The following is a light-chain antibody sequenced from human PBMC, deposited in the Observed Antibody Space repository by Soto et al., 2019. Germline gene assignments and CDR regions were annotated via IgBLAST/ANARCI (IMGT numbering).Light chain of an antibody. CDR3: QQYNGYRWT. CDR2: KAY. V-gene: IGKV1-5*03. CDR1: QSISSW. J-gene: IGKJ1*01. Sequence: EIQITQYPSIVSASVGDRFTITCMASQSISSWLAWYQQKPGKAPKILIYKAYSLESGVPSRFSGSGSGTEFTLTISSLQPDDFATYYCQQYNGYRWTFGQVTQVDIK.